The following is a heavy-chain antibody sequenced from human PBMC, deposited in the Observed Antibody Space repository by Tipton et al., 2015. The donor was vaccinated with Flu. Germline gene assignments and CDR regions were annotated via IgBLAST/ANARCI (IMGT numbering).Heavy chain of an antibody. J-gene: IGHJ6*02. CDR1: DDSITFYY. D-gene: IGHD3-10*01. V-gene: IGHV4-59*01. CDR2: IYSSGST. Sequence: LRLSCTVSDDSITFYYWSWVRQPPGEGLEWIGYIYSSGSTNYNPSLRGRVTISVDTSKNQLSLRLSSVTAADTAVYYCARARAPYYYYAMDVWGQGTTVTVSS. CDR3: ARARAPYYYYAMDV.